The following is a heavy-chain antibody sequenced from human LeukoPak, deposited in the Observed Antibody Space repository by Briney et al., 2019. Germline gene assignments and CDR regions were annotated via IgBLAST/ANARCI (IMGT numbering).Heavy chain of an antibody. Sequence: GGSLRLSCAAPGFTFSSYGMHWVRQAPGKGLEWVAMICYDGSTTYYADSAKGIFTISRDNYKSTLYLKMSSLRPEDTAVYYCVKTGRFSSSWLDNWGQGTLVTVSS. D-gene: IGHD6-13*01. V-gene: IGHV3-30*02. CDR3: VKTGRFSSSWLDN. CDR1: GFTFSSYG. J-gene: IGHJ4*02. CDR2: ICYDGSTT.